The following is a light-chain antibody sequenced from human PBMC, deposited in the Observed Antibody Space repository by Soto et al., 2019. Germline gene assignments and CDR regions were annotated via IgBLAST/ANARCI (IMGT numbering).Light chain of an antibody. CDR3: QQYNTGSPT. CDR1: QSVSSN. J-gene: IGKJ5*01. CDR2: GAS. Sequence: EIVMTQSPATLSVSPGERATLSCRATQSVSSNLAWYQQKPGQAPRLLIYGASTRATGMPARFSGSRSGTEFTLTISSLESEDFAVCYWQQYNTGSPTLGPGTRLEIK. V-gene: IGKV3-15*01.